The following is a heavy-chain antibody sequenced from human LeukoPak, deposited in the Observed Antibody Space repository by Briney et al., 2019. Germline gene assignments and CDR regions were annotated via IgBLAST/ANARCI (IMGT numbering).Heavy chain of an antibody. CDR2: INIGGTNT. CDR3: ATDGAGFDT. CDR1: GFTFNNHY. V-gene: IGHV3-11*01. J-gene: IGHJ5*02. Sequence: NTGGSLRLSCAASGFTFNNHYMSWIRQAPGKGLECLSSINIGGTNTHYADSVKGRFTISRDNAKKSLYLEMNNLRAEDTAVYYCATDGAGFDTWGQGVLVTVSS.